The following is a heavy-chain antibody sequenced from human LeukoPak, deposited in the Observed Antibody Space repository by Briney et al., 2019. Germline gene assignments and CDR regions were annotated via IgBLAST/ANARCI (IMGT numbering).Heavy chain of an antibody. CDR2: ISGSGGST. V-gene: IGHV3-23*01. CDR1: GFTFSSYA. CDR3: AKAIFGVNLIGDYYYYMDV. J-gene: IGHJ6*03. Sequence: GSLRLSCAASGFTFSSYAMSWVRQAPGKGLEWVSAISGSGGSTYYADSVKGRFTISRDNSKNTLYLQMNSLRAEDTAVYYCAKAIFGVNLIGDYYYYMDVWGKGTTVTVSS. D-gene: IGHD3-3*01.